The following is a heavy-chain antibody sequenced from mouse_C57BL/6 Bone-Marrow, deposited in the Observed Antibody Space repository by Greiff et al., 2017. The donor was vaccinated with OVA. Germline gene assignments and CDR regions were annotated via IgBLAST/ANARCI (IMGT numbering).Heavy chain of an antibody. J-gene: IGHJ1*03. CDR1: EYEFPSHD. D-gene: IGHD2-4*01. CDR2: INSDGGST. Sequence: DVKLVESGGGLVQPGESLKLSCESNEYEFPSHDMSWVRKTPEKRLELVAAINSDGGSTYYPDTMERRFIISRDNTKKTLYLQMSSLRSEDTALYYCARLDDYDGDWYFDVWGTGTTVTVSS. V-gene: IGHV5-2*01. CDR3: ARLDDYDGDWYFDV.